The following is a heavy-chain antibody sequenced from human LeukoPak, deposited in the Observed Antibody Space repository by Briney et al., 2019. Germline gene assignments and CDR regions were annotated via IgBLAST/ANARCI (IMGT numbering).Heavy chain of an antibody. CDR1: GYSISSGYY. V-gene: IGHV4-38-2*01. CDR2: IYHSGST. Sequence: PSETLSLTCAVSGYSISSGYYWGWIRQPPGKGLEWIGSIYHSGSTYYNPSLKSRVTISVDTSKNQFSLKLSSVTAADTAVYYCARGVAAAGTNYFDYWGQGNLVSVSS. CDR3: ARGVAAAGTNYFDY. D-gene: IGHD6-13*01. J-gene: IGHJ4*02.